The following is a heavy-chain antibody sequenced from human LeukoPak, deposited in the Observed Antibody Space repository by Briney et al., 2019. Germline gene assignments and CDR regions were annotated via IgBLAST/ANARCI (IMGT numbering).Heavy chain of an antibody. V-gene: IGHV3-23*01. CDR1: GFTFSSYA. D-gene: IGHD3-3*01. Sequence: GGSLRLSCAASGFTFSSYAMSWVRQAPGKGLEWVSVISGSGGSTYYADSVKGRFTISRDNSRNTLFLQMNSLRADDTAVYYCAKDLSVSPRFGNFWSGRPIDYWGQGTLVTVSS. CDR3: AKDLSVSPRFGNFWSGRPIDY. J-gene: IGHJ4*02. CDR2: ISGSGGST.